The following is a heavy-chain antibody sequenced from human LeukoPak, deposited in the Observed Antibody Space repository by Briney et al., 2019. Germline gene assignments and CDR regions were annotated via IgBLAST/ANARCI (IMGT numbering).Heavy chain of an antibody. CDR1: GYSFSDYW. D-gene: IGHD2-8*01. J-gene: IGHJ4*02. V-gene: IGHV5-51*01. CDR3: ARSNYYFDY. Sequence: GEAPKISCQGSGYSFSDYWIGWVRQVPGKGLEGMGIISPGDSDTRYSPSFQGQVTISADKSISTAYLQWSSLKASDTAMYYCARSNYYFDYWGQGTLVTVSS. CDR2: ISPGDSDT.